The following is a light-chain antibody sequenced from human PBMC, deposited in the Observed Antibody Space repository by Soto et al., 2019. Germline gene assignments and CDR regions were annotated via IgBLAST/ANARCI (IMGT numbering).Light chain of an antibody. CDR3: QQCDNLPLT. V-gene: IGKV1-33*01. CDR2: DAS. CDR1: QDIRNC. J-gene: IGKJ3*01. Sequence: DIQMTQSPSSLSASVGDRVIITCQAGQDIRNCLNWYQQKPGKAPKLLIYDASYLQTGVPSRFSGSGSATDFSFTISSLQPGDFATYYCQQCDNLPLTFGPGTKVDIK.